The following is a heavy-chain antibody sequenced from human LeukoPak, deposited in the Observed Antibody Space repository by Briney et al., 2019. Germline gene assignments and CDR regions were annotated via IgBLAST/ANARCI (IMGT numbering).Heavy chain of an antibody. J-gene: IGHJ3*02. CDR1: GGSITITNYY. CDR2: IYHDGST. Sequence: PSETLSLTCTVSGGSITITNYYWGWIRQPPGKGLEWVGNIYHDGSTYYNPSLKSRVTISVDTSKNQFSLKLTSVTAADTAVYYCARTTSLTIEGAFDIWGQGTMVTVSS. D-gene: IGHD4/OR15-4a*01. CDR3: ARTTSLTIEGAFDI. V-gene: IGHV4-39*07.